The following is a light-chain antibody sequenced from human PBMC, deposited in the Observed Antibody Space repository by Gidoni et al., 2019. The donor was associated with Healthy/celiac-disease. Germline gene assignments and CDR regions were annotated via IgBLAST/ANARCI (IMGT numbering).Light chain of an antibody. J-gene: IGKJ2*04. V-gene: IGKV2-28*01. CDR1: QSLLHSNGYNY. CDR3: MQALRTLCS. Sequence: DIVMTQSPLSLPVTPGEPASISCRSSQSLLHSNGYNYLDWYLQKPGQSPQLLIYLGSNRASGVPDRFSGSGSGTDFTLKISRVEAEDVGVYYCMQALRTLCSFXQXTKLEIK. CDR2: LGS.